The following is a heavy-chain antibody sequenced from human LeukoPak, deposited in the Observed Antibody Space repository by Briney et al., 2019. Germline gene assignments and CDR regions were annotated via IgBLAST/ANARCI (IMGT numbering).Heavy chain of an antibody. CDR3: ARDYDGPNNWFDP. CDR1: GFTFSDYY. J-gene: IGHJ5*02. CDR2: IGSSGSTI. V-gene: IGHV3-11*01. D-gene: IGHD3-16*01. Sequence: GGSLRLSCAASGFTFSDYYMSWIRQAPGKGLEWVSYIGSSGSTIYYADSVKGRFTISRDNAKNSLYLQMNSLRAEDTAVYYCARDYDGPNNWFDPWGQGTLVTVSS.